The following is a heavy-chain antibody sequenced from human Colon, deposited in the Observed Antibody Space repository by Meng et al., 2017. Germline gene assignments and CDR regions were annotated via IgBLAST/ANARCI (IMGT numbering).Heavy chain of an antibody. D-gene: IGHD6-6*01. V-gene: IGHV4-39*07. Sequence: SETLSLTCTVSGGSISSSTYYWGWLRQPAGKGLEWIGSIYDGRATYSTPSLKSRVTISVDTSKNQFSLTLTSVTAADTAVYYCAREIGARMGSIYWGQGKVVTVSS. CDR2: IYDGRAT. J-gene: IGHJ4*01. CDR3: AREIGARMGSIY. CDR1: GGSISSSTYY.